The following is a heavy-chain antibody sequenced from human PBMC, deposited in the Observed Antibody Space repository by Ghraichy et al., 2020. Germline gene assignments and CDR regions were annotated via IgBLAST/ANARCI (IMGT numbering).Heavy chain of an antibody. CDR3: AKASTNWNYEDYFDY. Sequence: GGSLRLSCAASGFSFRTSGLSSLRPAPCKGLEWVSGISGSGGSTYYADSVKGRFTISRDYSKNTLYLQMNSLRAEDTAVYYCAKASTNWNYEDYFDYLGQGTLVTVSS. J-gene: IGHJ4*02. V-gene: IGHV3-23*01. D-gene: IGHD1-7*01. CDR1: GFSFRTSG. CDR2: ISGSGGST.